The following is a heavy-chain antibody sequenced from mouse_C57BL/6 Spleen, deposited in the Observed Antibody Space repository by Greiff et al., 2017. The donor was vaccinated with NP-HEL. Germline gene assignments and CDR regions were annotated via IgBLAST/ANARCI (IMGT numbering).Heavy chain of an antibody. J-gene: IGHJ4*01. V-gene: IGHV2-2*01. CDR3: ARKKNWDGYAMDY. D-gene: IGHD4-1*01. CDR2: IWSGGST. Sequence: VKLVESGPGLVQPSQSLSITCTVSGFSLTSYGVHWVRQSPGKGLAWLGVIWSGGSTDYNAAFISRLSISKDNSKSQVFFKMNSLQADDTAIYYCARKKNWDGYAMDYWGQGTSVTVSS. CDR1: GFSLTSYG.